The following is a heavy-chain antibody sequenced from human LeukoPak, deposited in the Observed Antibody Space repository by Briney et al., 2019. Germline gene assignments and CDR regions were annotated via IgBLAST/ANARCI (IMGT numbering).Heavy chain of an antibody. D-gene: IGHD3-3*01. Sequence: GGSLRLSCAASGFTFSSYSMNWVRQAPGKGLEWVAGINWNGGITGFGDSVKGRFTISRDNAKNSLYLQVNSLRAEDTALYYCARMTFGVIPPSMDVWGKGTTVTVSS. CDR2: INWNGGIT. V-gene: IGHV3-20*04. CDR3: ARMTFGVIPPSMDV. CDR1: GFTFSSYS. J-gene: IGHJ6*03.